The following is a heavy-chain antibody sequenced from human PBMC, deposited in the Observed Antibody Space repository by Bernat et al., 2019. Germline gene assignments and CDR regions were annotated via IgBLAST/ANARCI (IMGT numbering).Heavy chain of an antibody. V-gene: IGHV3-73*02. D-gene: IGHD6-6*01. J-gene: IGHJ4*02. CDR2: IRSKANSYAT. CDR3: TRFIAARPGGY. CDR1: GFTFSGSA. Sequence: EVQLVESGGGLVQPGGSLKLSCAASGFTFSGSAMHWVRQASGKGLEWVGRIRSKANSYATAYAASVKGRFTISRDDSKNTAYLQMNSLKTEDMAVYYCTRFIAARPGGYWGQGTLVTVSS.